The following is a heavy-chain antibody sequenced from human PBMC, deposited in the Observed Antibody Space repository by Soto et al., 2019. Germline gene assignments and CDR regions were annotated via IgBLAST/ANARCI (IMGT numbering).Heavy chain of an antibody. D-gene: IGHD2-15*01. CDR3: ARHTPAISISDH. V-gene: IGHV4-34*01. Sequence: SETLSLTCAVYGGSFSGYYWSWIRQPPGKGLEWIGEINHSGSTNYNPSLKSRVTISVDTSKNQFSLKLSSVTAADTAVYYCARHTPAISISDHWGQGTLVTVS. J-gene: IGHJ4*02. CDR2: INHSGST. CDR1: GGSFSGYY.